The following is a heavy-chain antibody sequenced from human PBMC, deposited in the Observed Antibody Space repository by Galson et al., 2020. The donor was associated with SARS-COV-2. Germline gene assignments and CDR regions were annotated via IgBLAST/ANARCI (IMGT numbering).Heavy chain of an antibody. D-gene: IGHD2-2*01. Sequence: SVKVSCKASGGTFSSYAISWVRQAPGQGLEWMGRIIPILGIANYAQKFQGRVTITADKSTSTAYMELSSLRSEDTAVYYCARGIVVVPAATVYYYYYGMDVWGQGTTVTVSS. CDR3: ARGIVVVPAATVYYYYYGMDV. J-gene: IGHJ6*02. V-gene: IGHV1-69*04. CDR1: GGTFSSYA. CDR2: IIPILGIA.